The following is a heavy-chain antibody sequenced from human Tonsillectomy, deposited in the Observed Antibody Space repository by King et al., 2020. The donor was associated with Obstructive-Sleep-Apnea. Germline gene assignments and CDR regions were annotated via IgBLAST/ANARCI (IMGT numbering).Heavy chain of an antibody. V-gene: IGHV4-34*01. D-gene: IGHD7-27*01. Sequence: VQLQQWGAGLLKPSETLSLTCAVYHGSFSAYFWTWIRQPPEKGLEWIGEVNHGGSTNYNPSLRSRVTISVDTSKNHFSLKLHSVTAADTAGYFCAREEIPELGAPLDSWGQGTLVTVSS. CDR2: VNHGGST. J-gene: IGHJ4*02. CDR3: AREEIPELGAPLDS. CDR1: HGSFSAYF.